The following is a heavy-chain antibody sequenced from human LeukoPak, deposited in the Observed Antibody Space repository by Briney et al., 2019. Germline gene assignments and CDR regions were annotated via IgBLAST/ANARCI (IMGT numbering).Heavy chain of an antibody. CDR3: ARGRDGYNLVDAFDI. CDR2: ISSSSIYI. V-gene: IGHV3-21*01. D-gene: IGHD5-24*01. CDR1: GFTFSNYR. J-gene: IGHJ3*02. Sequence: GGSLRLSCAASGFTFSNYRMNWVRQAPGKGLEWVSSISSSSIYIYYADSLKGRFTISRDNAKNSLYLQMNSLRAEDTAVYYCARGRDGYNLVDAFDIWGQGIMVTVSS.